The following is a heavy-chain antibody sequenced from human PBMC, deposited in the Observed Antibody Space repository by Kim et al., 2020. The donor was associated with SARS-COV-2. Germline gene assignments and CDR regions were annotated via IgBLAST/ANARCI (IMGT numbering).Heavy chain of an antibody. J-gene: IGHJ4*02. D-gene: IGHD2-2*01. CDR1: GYSFTSYW. V-gene: IGHV5-10-1*01. Sequence: GESLKISCKGSGYSFTSYWISWVRQMPGKGLEWMGRIDPSDSCTNYSPSFQGHVTISADKSISTAYLQWSSLKASDTAMYYCARSSDFVPAAADYWGQGTLVTVSS. CDR3: ARSSDFVPAAADY. CDR2: IDPSDSCT.